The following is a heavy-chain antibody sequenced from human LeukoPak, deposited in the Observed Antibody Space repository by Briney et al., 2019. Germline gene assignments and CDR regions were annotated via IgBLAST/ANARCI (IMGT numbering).Heavy chain of an antibody. Sequence: GESLKISCKGSGYSFKDGWIGWVRQMPGKGLEWMGIIYPGDSDTRYSPSFQGHVTISADKSNSTAYLQWSSLKASDTAMYYCARHLLEMTSPPRSDAFDIWGQGTMVTVSS. CDR3: ARHLLEMTSPPRSDAFDI. V-gene: IGHV5-51*01. CDR1: GYSFKDGW. D-gene: IGHD5-24*01. J-gene: IGHJ3*02. CDR2: IYPGDSDT.